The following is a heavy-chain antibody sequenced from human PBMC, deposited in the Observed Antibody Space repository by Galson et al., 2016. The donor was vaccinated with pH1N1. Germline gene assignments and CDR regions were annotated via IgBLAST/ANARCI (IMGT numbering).Heavy chain of an antibody. Sequence: LVKPTQTLTLTCTFSGFSLSTNGVGVGWIRQPPGKALEWLALIYWNDDKRYSPSPKSKLVITKDTSKNQVVLTMTNMDPVDTATYYCAHTLYGDYVDWFDPWGQGTLVTVSS. J-gene: IGHJ5*02. CDR1: GFSLSTNGVG. V-gene: IGHV2-5*01. CDR2: IYWNDDK. CDR3: AHTLYGDYVDWFDP. D-gene: IGHD4-17*01.